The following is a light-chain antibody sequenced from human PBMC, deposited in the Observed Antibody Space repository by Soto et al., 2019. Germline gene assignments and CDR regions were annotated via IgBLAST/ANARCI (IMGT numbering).Light chain of an antibody. CDR2: EVS. V-gene: IGLV2-14*01. J-gene: IGLJ2*01. Sequence: QSVLTQPASVSGSPGQSITISCTGTNSDVGDYNYVSWYQQHPGKAPKLMIYEVSNRPSGVSNRFSGSKSGNTASLTISGLQAEDEADYYCSSYTSSSTLFGGGTKLT. CDR3: SSYTSSSTL. CDR1: NSDVGDYNY.